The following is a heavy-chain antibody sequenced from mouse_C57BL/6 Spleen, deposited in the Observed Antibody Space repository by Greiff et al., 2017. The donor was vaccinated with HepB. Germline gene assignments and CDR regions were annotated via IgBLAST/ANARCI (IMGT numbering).Heavy chain of an antibody. D-gene: IGHD2-10*02. CDR2: IYPGDGDT. CDR3: ASQGYGTYAFPY. Sequence: VKLMESGPERVKPGASVKISCKASGYAFSSSWMNWVKRRPGKGLEWIGRIYPGDGDTNYNGKFKGKATLTADKSSSTAYMQLSSLTSEDSAVYFCASQGYGTYAFPYCGQGTLAIVSA. V-gene: IGHV1-82*01. J-gene: IGHJ3*01. CDR1: GYAFSSSW.